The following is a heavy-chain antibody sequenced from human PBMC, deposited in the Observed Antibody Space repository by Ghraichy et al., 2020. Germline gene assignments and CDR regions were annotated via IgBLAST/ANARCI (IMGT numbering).Heavy chain of an antibody. CDR3: ARKGGSLRRGSLFDY. D-gene: IGHD3-16*01. J-gene: IGHJ4*02. V-gene: IGHV3-21*01. CDR2: ISSSSSYI. CDR1: GFTFSSYS. Sequence: SCAASGFTFSSYSMNWVRQAPGKGLEWVSSISSSSSYIYYADSVKGRFTISRDNAKNSLYLQMNSLRAEDTAVYYCARKGGSLRRGSLFDYWGQGTLVTVSS.